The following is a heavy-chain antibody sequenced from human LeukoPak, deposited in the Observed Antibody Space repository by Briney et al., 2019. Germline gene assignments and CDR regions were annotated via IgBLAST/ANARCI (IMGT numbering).Heavy chain of an antibody. CDR3: ARARTYSGYVVY. V-gene: IGHV1-18*01. Sequence: ASVKVSCKASGYTFTSYGISWVRQAPGQGLEWMGWISTYNGNTNYAQNLQGRVTMTTDTSMSTAYMELRSLRSDDTAVFFCARARTYSGYVVYWGQGTLVTVSS. J-gene: IGHJ4*02. D-gene: IGHD1-26*01. CDR1: GYTFTSYG. CDR2: ISTYNGNT.